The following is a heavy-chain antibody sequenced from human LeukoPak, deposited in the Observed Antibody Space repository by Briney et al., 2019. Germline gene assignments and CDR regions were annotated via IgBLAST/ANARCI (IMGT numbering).Heavy chain of an antibody. D-gene: IGHD3-10*01. CDR1: GFTFSSYS. Sequence: GGSLRLSCAASGFTFSSYSMNWVRQAPGKGLEWVSSISSSSSYIHYADSVKGRFTISRDNAKNSLYLQMNSLRAEDTAVYYCARAHYYGSGIIGMDVWGQGTTVTVSS. J-gene: IGHJ6*02. CDR3: ARAHYYGSGIIGMDV. V-gene: IGHV3-21*01. CDR2: ISSSSSYI.